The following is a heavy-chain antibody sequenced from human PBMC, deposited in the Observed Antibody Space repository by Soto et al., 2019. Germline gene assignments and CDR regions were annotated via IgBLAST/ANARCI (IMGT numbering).Heavy chain of an antibody. Sequence: ASVKVSCKASGYTFTSYGISWVRQAPGQGLEWMGIINPTGTSTNYAQKFQGRVTMTRDTSTSTDYMELSSLTSEDTAVYYCARDNSVAAAGSWWFDPWGQGTLVTVSS. J-gene: IGHJ5*02. V-gene: IGHV1-46*01. CDR2: INPTGTST. D-gene: IGHD6-13*01. CDR1: GYTFTSYG. CDR3: ARDNSVAAAGSWWFDP.